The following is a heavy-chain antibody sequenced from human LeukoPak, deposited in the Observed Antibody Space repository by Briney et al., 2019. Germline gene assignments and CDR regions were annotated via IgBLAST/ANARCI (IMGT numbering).Heavy chain of an antibody. CDR2: ITGSRGTT. V-gene: IGHV3-23*01. CDR3: TRDPNGDYIGAFEM. J-gene: IGHJ3*02. D-gene: IGHD4-17*01. Sequence: GGSLRLSCAASGLTFRNYAMTWVRQAPGRGLEWVSSITGSRGTTHYADSVKGRFTISRDDSRNALFLQMNSLRAEDTALYYCTRDPNGDYIGAFEMWGPGTKVTVSS. CDR1: GLTFRNYA.